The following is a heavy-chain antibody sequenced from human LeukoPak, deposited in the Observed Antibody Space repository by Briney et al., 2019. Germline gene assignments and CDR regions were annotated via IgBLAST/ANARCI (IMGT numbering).Heavy chain of an antibody. CDR2: ISSSSSYT. V-gene: IGHV3-21*01. CDR3: ARDPLYCSGGSCFDY. CDR1: GFTFSSYS. D-gene: IGHD2-15*01. Sequence: GGSLRLSCAASGFTFSSYSMNWVRQAPGKGLEWVSSISSSSSYTYYADSVKGRFTISRDNAKNSLYLQMNSLRAEDTAVYYCARDPLYCSGGSCFDYWGQGTLVTVSS. J-gene: IGHJ4*02.